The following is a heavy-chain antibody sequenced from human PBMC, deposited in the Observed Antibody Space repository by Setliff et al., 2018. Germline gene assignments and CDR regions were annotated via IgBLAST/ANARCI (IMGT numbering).Heavy chain of an antibody. D-gene: IGHD2-2*01. CDR3: ARGIISYASWAPNKHAYYYYMDV. J-gene: IGHJ6*03. Sequence: ASVKVSCKASGYAFTSYGVHWVRQAPGQRLEWMGWINAANGNTKYSQKFQGRVTITRDTSTSTVYMDLESLKSGDTAIYYCARGIISYASWAPNKHAYYYYMDVWGNGTTVTVSS. CDR1: GYAFTSYG. V-gene: IGHV1-3*01. CDR2: INAANGNT.